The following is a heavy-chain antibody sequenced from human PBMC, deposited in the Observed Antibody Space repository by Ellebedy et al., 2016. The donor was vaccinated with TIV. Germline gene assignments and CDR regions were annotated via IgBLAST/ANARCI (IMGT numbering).Heavy chain of an antibody. CDR2: ISSSSSTI. Sequence: PGGSLRLSCAASGFTFSSYSMNRVRQAPGKGLEWVSYISSSSSTIYYADSVKGRFTISRDNAKNSLYLQMNSLRAEDTAVYYCAKDLPYGDYPHDAFDIWGQGTMVTVSS. J-gene: IGHJ3*02. CDR1: GFTFSSYS. CDR3: AKDLPYGDYPHDAFDI. D-gene: IGHD4-17*01. V-gene: IGHV3-48*04.